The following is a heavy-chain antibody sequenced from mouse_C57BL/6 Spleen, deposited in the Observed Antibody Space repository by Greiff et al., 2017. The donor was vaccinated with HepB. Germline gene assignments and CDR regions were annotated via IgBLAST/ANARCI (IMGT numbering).Heavy chain of an antibody. V-gene: IGHV1-80*01. CDR1: GYAFSSYW. D-gene: IGHD2-2*01. J-gene: IGHJ1*03. Sequence: VQLQQSGAELVKPGASVKISCKASGYAFSSYWMNWVKQRPGKGLEWIGQIYPGDGDTNYNGKFKGKATLTADKASSTAYMQLSSLTSEDSAVYFCARGYDGYFDVWGTGTTVTVAS. CDR3: ARGYDGYFDV. CDR2: IYPGDGDT.